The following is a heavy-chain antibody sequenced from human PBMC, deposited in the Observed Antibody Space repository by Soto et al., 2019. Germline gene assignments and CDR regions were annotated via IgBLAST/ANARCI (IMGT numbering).Heavy chain of an antibody. CDR1: GFTFSSYA. CDR3: AKDLVNDYYGSGRTRELDY. Sequence: GGSLRLSCAASGFTFSSYAMSWVRQAPGKGLEWVSAISGSGGSTYYADSVKGRFTISRDNSKNTPYLQMNSLRAEDTAVYYCAKDLVNDYYGSGRTRELDYWGQGTLVTVSS. V-gene: IGHV3-23*01. CDR2: ISGSGGST. D-gene: IGHD3-10*01. J-gene: IGHJ4*02.